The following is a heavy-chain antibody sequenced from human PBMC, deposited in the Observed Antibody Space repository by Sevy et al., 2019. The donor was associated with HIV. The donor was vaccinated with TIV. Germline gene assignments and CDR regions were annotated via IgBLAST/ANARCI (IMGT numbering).Heavy chain of an antibody. V-gene: IGHV3-11*06. CDR2: ISSGSSYT. CDR3: SRDRRNYGGQYFDY. J-gene: IGHJ4*02. CDR1: GFTLSDYY. Sequence: GGSLRLSCSPSGFTLSDYYMSWIRQAPGKGLEWVSHISSGSSYTNYADSVKGRFTISRDNAKNFLYLEMNNLRAEDTAVYYCSRDRRNYGGQYFDYWGQGTLVTVSS. D-gene: IGHD4-17*01.